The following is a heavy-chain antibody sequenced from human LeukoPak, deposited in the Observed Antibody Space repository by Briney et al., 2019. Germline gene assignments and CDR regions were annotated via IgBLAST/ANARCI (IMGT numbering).Heavy chain of an antibody. CDR3: ARALSSSRPPDAFDI. CDR2: MNPNSGNT. CDR1: GYTFTSYD. J-gene: IGHJ3*02. D-gene: IGHD6-13*01. V-gene: IGHV1-8*01. Sequence: ASVKVSCKASGYTFTSYDINWVRQATGQGLEWMGWMNPNSGNTGYAQKFQGRVTVTRNTSISTAYMELSSLRSEDTAVYYCARALSSSRPPDAFDIWGQGTMVTVSS.